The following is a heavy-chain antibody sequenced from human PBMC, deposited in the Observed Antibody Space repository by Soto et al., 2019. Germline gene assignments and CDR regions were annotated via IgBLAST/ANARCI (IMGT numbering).Heavy chain of an antibody. D-gene: IGHD2-2*01. CDR2: IYYSGST. CDR1: GGSISSSSYY. Sequence: SQTLSLTCTVSGGSISSSSYYWGWIRQPPGKGLEWIGSIYYSGSTYYNPSLKSRVTISVDTSKNQFSLKLSSVTAADTAVYYCARQYCSSTSCYLFYFDYWGQGTLVTVSS. J-gene: IGHJ4*02. CDR3: ARQYCSSTSCYLFYFDY. V-gene: IGHV4-39*01.